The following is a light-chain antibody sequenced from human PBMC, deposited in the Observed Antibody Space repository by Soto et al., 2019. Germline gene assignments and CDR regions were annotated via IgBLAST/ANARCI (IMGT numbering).Light chain of an antibody. CDR3: QQYYSYPWT. Sequence: AIRMTQSPSSFSASTGDRVTITCRASQGVRGHLAWYQQKPGKAPKLLIYSASTLQSGVPSRFSGSGSGTDFTLTISCLQSEDFATYYCQQYYSYPWTFGQGTKVEIK. V-gene: IGKV1-8*01. J-gene: IGKJ1*01. CDR2: SAS. CDR1: QGVRGH.